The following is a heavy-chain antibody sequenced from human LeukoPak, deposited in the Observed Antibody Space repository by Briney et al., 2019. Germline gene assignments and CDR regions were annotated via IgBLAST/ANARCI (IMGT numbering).Heavy chain of an antibody. CDR1: GFIFGNYG. J-gene: IGHJ5*02. V-gene: IGHV3-30*02. D-gene: IGHD6-19*01. CDR3: ATMQWLEGVDWFDP. Sequence: GGSLRLSCAASGFIFGNYGMHWVRQAPGKGLEWVAFIRYDESNKFYADSVKGRFTISRDNSKNTLFLQMNSLRAEDTAVYYCATMQWLEGVDWFDPWGQGTLVTVSS. CDR2: IRYDESNK.